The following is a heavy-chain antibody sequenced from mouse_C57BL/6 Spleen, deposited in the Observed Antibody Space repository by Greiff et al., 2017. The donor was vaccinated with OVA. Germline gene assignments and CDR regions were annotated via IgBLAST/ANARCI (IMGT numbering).Heavy chain of an antibody. Sequence: VQLQQSGPELVKPGASVKISCTASGYAFSSSWMNWVKQRPGKGLEWIGRIYPGDGDTNYNGKFKGRATLTADKSSSTAYMQLSSRTAEDSAVYFCATTGTEGYFDVWGTGTTVTVSS. CDR3: ATTGTEGYFDV. D-gene: IGHD4-1*02. CDR1: GYAFSSSW. V-gene: IGHV1-82*01. J-gene: IGHJ1*03. CDR2: IYPGDGDT.